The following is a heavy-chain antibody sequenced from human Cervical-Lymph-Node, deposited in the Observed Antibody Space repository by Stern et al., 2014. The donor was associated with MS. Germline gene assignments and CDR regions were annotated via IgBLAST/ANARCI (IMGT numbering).Heavy chain of an antibody. CDR1: GGSISRSTYY. J-gene: IGHJ4*02. D-gene: IGHD5-12*01. CDR3: ARHDGWLPHY. Sequence: QLQLQESGPGLVKPSETLSLTCSVSGGSISRSTYYWGWIRQPPGKGLEWIGSIYYSGTTYYNPSLKSRVTLDTSTNQFSLRLTSVTAADTAVYYCARHDGWLPHYWSQGTLVTVSS. V-gene: IGHV4-39*01. CDR2: IYYSGTT.